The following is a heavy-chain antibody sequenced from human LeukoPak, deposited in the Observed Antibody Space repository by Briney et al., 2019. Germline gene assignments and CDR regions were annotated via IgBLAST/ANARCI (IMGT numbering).Heavy chain of an antibody. D-gene: IGHD1-26*01. J-gene: IGHJ4*02. CDR3: AKARGATVNDPADY. Sequence: GGSGGCPWHAASVKGRFSISRDNSKNTLYLQMSSLSDEDTALYYCAKARGATVNDPADYWGQGILVTVSS. CDR2: GGSGGCP. V-gene: IGHV3-23*01.